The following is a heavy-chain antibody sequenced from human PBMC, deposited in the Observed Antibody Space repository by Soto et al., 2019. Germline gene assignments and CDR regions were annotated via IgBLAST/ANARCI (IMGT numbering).Heavy chain of an antibody. Sequence: PGGSLRLSCAASGFTFSSYGMHWVRQAPGKGLEWVAVIWYDGSNKYYADSVKGRFTISRDNSKNTLYLQMNSLRAEDTAVYYCARDQMDIVVVVAAPGPNYYYYGMDVWGQGTTVTVSS. CDR3: ARDQMDIVVVVAAPGPNYYYYGMDV. CDR2: IWYDGSNK. D-gene: IGHD2-15*01. J-gene: IGHJ6*02. V-gene: IGHV3-33*01. CDR1: GFTFSSYG.